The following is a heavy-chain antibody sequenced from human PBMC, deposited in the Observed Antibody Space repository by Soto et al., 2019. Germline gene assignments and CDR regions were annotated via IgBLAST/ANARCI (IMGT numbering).Heavy chain of an antibody. CDR2: ISAYNGNT. J-gene: IGHJ4*02. CDR1: GYTFTSYG. CDR3: ARDSYGSGSYYSPGDY. V-gene: IGHV1-18*01. D-gene: IGHD3-10*01. Sequence: ASVKVSCKASGYTFTSYGISWVRQAPGQGLEWMGWISAYNGNTNYAQKLQGRVTMTTDTSTSIAYMELRSLRSDDTAVYYCARDSYGSGSYYSPGDYWGQGTLVTSPQ.